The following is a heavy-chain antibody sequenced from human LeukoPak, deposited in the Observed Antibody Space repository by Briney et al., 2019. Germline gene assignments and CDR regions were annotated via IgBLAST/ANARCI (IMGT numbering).Heavy chain of an antibody. J-gene: IGHJ6*03. CDR3: ARGASAGPRYLSYYYYYMDV. V-gene: IGHV4-34*01. D-gene: IGHD1-26*01. CDR2: INHSGST. Sequence: SETLSLTCAVYGGSFSGYYWSWIRQPPGKGLEWIGEINHSGSTNYNPSLKSRVTISVDTSKNQFSLKLSSVPAADTAVYYCARGASAGPRYLSYYYYYMDVWGKGTTVTVSS. CDR1: GGSFSGYY.